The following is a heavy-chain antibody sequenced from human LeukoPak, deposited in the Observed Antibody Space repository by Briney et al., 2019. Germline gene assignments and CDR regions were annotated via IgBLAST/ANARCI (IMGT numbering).Heavy chain of an antibody. CDR3: ASPRYN. CDR2: IYYSGST. Sequence: SETLSLTCTVSGGSISSRGYYWGWIRQPPGKGLEWIGSIYYSGSTHYNPSLESRVTISVDTSKNQFSLKLSSVTAADTAVYYCASPRYNWGQGTLVTVSS. V-gene: IGHV4-39*01. J-gene: IGHJ4*02. CDR1: GGSISSRGYY. D-gene: IGHD5-24*01.